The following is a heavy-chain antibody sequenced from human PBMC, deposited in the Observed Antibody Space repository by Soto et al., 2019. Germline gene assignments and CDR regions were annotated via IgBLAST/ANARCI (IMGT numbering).Heavy chain of an antibody. CDR1: GGSVSSGSYY. V-gene: IGHV4-61*01. J-gene: IGHJ4*02. CDR3: ARESGYYYDSSGYYNFDY. Sequence: TSETLSLTCTVSGGSVSSGSYYWSWIRQPPGKGLEWIGYIYYSGSTNYNPSLKSRVTISVDTSKNQFSLKLSSVTAADTAVYYCARESGYYYDSSGYYNFDYWGQGTLVTVSS. D-gene: IGHD3-22*01. CDR2: IYYSGST.